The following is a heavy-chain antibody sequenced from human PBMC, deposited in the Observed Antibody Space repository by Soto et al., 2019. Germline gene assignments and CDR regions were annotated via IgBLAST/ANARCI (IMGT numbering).Heavy chain of an antibody. CDR3: ARGVDYGDYDGAFDI. V-gene: IGHV4-4*02. CDR2: IYHSGST. CDR1: SGSISSSNL. D-gene: IGHD4-17*01. Sequence: QVQLQESGPGLVKPSGTLSLTCAVSSGSISSSNLWSWVRQPPGKGLEWIGEIYHSGSTNYNPSLKSRVTISVDKSKNQFSLKLSSGSAADTAVYYCARGVDYGDYDGAFDIWGQGTMVTVSS. J-gene: IGHJ3*02.